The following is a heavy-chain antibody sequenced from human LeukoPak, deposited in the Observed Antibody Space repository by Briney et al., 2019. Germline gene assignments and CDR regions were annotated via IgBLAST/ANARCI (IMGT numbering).Heavy chain of an antibody. J-gene: IGHJ5*02. CDR3: AGGLYYDFWSGYYTGWFDP. Sequence: SETLSLTCTVSGGSISSYYWSWIRQPPGKGLEWIGYIYYSGSTNYNPSLKSRVTISVDTSKNQFSLKLSSVTAADTAVYYCAGGLYYDFWSGYYTGWFDPWGQGTLVTVSS. CDR1: GGSISSYY. CDR2: IYYSGST. D-gene: IGHD3-3*01. V-gene: IGHV4-59*01.